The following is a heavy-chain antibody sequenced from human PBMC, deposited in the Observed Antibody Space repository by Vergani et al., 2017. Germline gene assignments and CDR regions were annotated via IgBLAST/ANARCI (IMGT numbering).Heavy chain of an antibody. CDR2: IIPILGTA. Sequence: QVQLVQSGAEVKKPGSSVKVSCKASGGTFSSYAISWVRQAPGQGLEWMGRIIPILGTANYAQKFQGRVTITADESTSTAYMELSSLRSEDTAVYYCASGGTYFDWLPYFDYWGQGTLVTVSS. V-gene: IGHV1-69*11. J-gene: IGHJ4*02. D-gene: IGHD3-9*01. CDR3: ASGGTYFDWLPYFDY. CDR1: GGTFSSYA.